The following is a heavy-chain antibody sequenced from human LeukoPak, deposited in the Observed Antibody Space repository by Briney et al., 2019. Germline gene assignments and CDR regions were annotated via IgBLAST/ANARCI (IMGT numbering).Heavy chain of an antibody. CDR2: IRYDGSNK. Sequence: GGSLRLSCAASGFSFSSYGMHWVRQAPGKGLEWVAFIRYDGSNKYYADSVKGRFTISRDNSKNTLYLQMNSLRAEDTAVYYCAKDLTFHDYCGGYWGQGTLVTVSS. D-gene: IGHD4-23*01. CDR3: AKDLTFHDYCGGY. J-gene: IGHJ4*02. V-gene: IGHV3-30*02. CDR1: GFSFSSYG.